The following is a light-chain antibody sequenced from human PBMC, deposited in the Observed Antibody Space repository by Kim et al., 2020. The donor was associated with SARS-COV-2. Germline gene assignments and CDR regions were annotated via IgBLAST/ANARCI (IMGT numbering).Light chain of an antibody. CDR1: QSVATD. Sequence: LSPGERATLSCRASQSVATDLAWYQQKVGQAPSLLIDAASNRATGIPARFSGSGSGTDFTLTISSLEPEDFAVYYCQQRNAWPLTFGGGTKVDIK. V-gene: IGKV3-11*01. J-gene: IGKJ4*01. CDR2: AAS. CDR3: QQRNAWPLT.